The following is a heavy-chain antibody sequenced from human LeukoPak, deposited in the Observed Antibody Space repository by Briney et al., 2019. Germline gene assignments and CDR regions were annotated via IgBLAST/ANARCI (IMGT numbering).Heavy chain of an antibody. V-gene: IGHV4-34*01. CDR1: GGSFSASYY. Sequence: SETLSLTCAVYGGSFSASYYWSWIRQSPGKGLEWIGEINHRGSTNYNPSLKSRVTLSVDTSKNQFSLKLSSVTAADTAVYYCARGVYIAAAQYGYWGQGTLVTVSS. CDR2: INHRGST. CDR3: ARGVYIAAAQYGY. J-gene: IGHJ4*02. D-gene: IGHD6-13*01.